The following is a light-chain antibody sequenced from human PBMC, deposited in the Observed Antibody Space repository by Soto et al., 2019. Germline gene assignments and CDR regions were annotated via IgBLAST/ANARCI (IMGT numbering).Light chain of an antibody. Sequence: QSVLTQPRSVSGSPGQSVTIPYTGTSSDVGGYNYVSWYQQHPGKAPKLMLYDVSKRPSGVPDRFSGSKSGNTASLTISGLQAEDEADYYCCSYAGSYTYVFGTGTKVTVL. CDR1: SSDVGGYNY. CDR3: CSYAGSYTYV. J-gene: IGLJ1*01. CDR2: DVS. V-gene: IGLV2-11*01.